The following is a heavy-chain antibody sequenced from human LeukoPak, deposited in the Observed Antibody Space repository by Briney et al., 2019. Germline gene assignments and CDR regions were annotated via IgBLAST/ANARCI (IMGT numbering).Heavy chain of an antibody. V-gene: IGHV1-46*01. CDR3: ARAWSGDYYYYMDV. CDR2: INPRGGST. J-gene: IGHJ6*03. Sequence: GASVKVSCKXSGYTFTTYFVHWVRLAPGQGPEWLGIINPRGGSTTYPQKFQGRVTMTRDTSTSTVYMELSSLTSDDTAIYYCARAWSGDYYYYMDVWGKGTTVTVSS. CDR1: GYTFTTYF. D-gene: IGHD3-10*01.